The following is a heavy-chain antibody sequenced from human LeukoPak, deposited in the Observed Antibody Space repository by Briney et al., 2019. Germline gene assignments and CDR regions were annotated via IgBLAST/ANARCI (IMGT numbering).Heavy chain of an antibody. J-gene: IGHJ4*02. CDR1: GYTFTSYD. Sequence: EASVKVSCKASGYTFTSYDINWVRQATGQGLEWMGWMNPNSGNTGYAQKFQGRVTMTRNTSISTAYMELSSLRSEDTAVYYCARLAYYDILTGYFSADYWGQGTLVTVSS. CDR2: MNPNSGNT. V-gene: IGHV1-8*01. D-gene: IGHD3-9*01. CDR3: ARLAYYDILTGYFSADY.